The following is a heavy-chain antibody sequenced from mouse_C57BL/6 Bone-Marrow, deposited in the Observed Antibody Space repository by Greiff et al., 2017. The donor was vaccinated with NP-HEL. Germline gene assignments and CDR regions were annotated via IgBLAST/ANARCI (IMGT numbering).Heavy chain of an antibody. D-gene: IGHD2-1*01. CDR3: ARPDYGKGDYFDY. CDR2: IYPRSGNT. Sequence: VQLQQSGAELARPGASVKLSCKASGYTFTSYGISWVKQRPGQGLEWIGEIYPRSGNTYYNEKLTGQATLTADKSSSTAYMELRSLTSEDSAVYFCARPDYGKGDYFDYGGQGTTLTVSS. J-gene: IGHJ2*01. CDR1: GYTFTSYG. V-gene: IGHV1-81*01.